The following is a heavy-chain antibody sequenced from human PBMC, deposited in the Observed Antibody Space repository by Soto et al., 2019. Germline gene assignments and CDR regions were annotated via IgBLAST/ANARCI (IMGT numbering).Heavy chain of an antibody. D-gene: IGHD3-3*01. V-gene: IGHV3-23*01. CDR1: GFTFSIYA. CDR3: AREEWTDRRPYLYSGMDV. Sequence: EVQLLESGGGSVQPGGSLKLSCAVSGFTFSIYAMCWVRQAPGRGPEWVAGINDDGDRTYYADSAKGRFTISRDNSKNTLYLQMNSLRAEDTAVSYCAREEWTDRRPYLYSGMDVWGQGTTVTVSS. CDR2: INDDGDRT. J-gene: IGHJ6*02.